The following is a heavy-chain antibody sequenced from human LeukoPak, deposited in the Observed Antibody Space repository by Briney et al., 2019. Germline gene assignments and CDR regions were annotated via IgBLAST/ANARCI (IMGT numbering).Heavy chain of an antibody. CDR1: GFTFSSYA. CDR2: ISYDGSNK. D-gene: IGHD6-19*01. J-gene: IGHJ4*02. CDR3: ARGRAVTGSTVDY. Sequence: PGGSLRLSCAAYGFTFSSYAMHWVRQAPGKGLEWVAVISYDGSNKYYADSVKGRFTISRDNSKNTLYLQMNSLRPEDTAVFHCARGRAVTGSTVDYWGQGTLVTVSS. V-gene: IGHV3-30*04.